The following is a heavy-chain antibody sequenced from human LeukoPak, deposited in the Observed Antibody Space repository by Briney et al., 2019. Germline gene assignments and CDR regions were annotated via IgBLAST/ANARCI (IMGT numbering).Heavy chain of an antibody. J-gene: IGHJ4*02. CDR1: GFTVSSNY. Sequence: PGGSLRLSCAASGFTVSSNYMSWVRQAPGKGLEWVGRIKSKTDGGTTDYAAPVKGRFTISRDDSKNTLYLQMNSLKTEDTAVYYCTTESNDYVWGSYRDYWGQGTLVTVSS. CDR3: TTESNDYVWGSYRDY. D-gene: IGHD3-16*02. CDR2: IKSKTDGGTT. V-gene: IGHV3-15*01.